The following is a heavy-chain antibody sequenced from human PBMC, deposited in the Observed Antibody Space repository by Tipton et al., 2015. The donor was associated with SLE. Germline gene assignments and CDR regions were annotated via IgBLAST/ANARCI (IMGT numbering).Heavy chain of an antibody. J-gene: IGHJ6*02. Sequence: TLSLTCTVSGGSISSGGYYWSWIRQHPGKGLEWIGYIYYSGSTNYNPSLKSRVTISVDTSKNQFSLKLSSVTAADTAAYYCARGVYYDILTGSYYYGMDVWGQGTTVTVSS. CDR3: ARGVYYDILTGSYYYGMDV. CDR1: GGSISSGGYY. V-gene: IGHV4-61*08. D-gene: IGHD3-9*01. CDR2: IYYSGST.